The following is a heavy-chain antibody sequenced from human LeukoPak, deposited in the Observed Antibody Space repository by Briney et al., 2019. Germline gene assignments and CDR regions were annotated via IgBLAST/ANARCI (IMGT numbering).Heavy chain of an antibody. V-gene: IGHV4-34*01. CDR1: GGSFSGYY. D-gene: IGHD3-9*01. J-gene: IGHJ1*01. CDR2: IYYSGST. CDR3: ASNPYYDILTGYLQH. Sequence: SETLSLTCVVYGGSFSGYYWTWIRQPPGKGLEWIGTIYYSGSTYYNPSLKRRVSISVDTSKNQFSLKLSSVTAADTAVYYCASNPYYDILTGYLQHWGQGTLVTVSS.